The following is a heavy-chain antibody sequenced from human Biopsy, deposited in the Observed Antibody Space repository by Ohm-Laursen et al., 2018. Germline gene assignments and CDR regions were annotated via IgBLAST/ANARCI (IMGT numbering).Heavy chain of an antibody. V-gene: IGHV1-46*01. CDR1: GYTFTSFD. J-gene: IGHJ4*02. CDR2: INPSGSTT. CDR3: ARNTGWYGDLYYFDY. Sequence: AASVKVSCKASGYTFTSFDINWVRQAPGQGLEWMGMINPSGSTTSYPQIFQGRVTMTRDTSKSTVYMELSSLRSADTAVYFCARNTGWYGDLYYFDYWGQGTLVTASS. D-gene: IGHD6-19*01.